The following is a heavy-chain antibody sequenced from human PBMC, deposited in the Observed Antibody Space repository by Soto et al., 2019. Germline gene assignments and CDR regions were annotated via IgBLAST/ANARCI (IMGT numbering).Heavy chain of an antibody. CDR1: CCSISSYY. Sequence: SETLSLTCTVSCCSISSYYWSLIRRPAGKRLEWIGRIYPSGSTNYNPSLKSRVTMSIGTSKNQFSLKLTSVTAADTAVYFCARDNPNMDSAPFEYWGQRTLVSVSS. CDR3: ARDNPNMDSAPFEY. V-gene: IGHV4-4*07. CDR2: IYPSGST. J-gene: IGHJ4*02. D-gene: IGHD5-18*01.